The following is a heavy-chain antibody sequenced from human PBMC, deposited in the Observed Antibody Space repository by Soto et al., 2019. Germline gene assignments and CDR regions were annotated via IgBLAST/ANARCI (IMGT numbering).Heavy chain of an antibody. J-gene: IGHJ4*02. CDR3: ERYLVGPYYFDY. D-gene: IGHD1-1*01. Sequence: PGGSLRLSCSASGFTFSNYAMSWVRQAPGKGPEWVSTILGSGANTYYPDSVKGRFTISRDNSRNTLDLQLNSLRAEDTAVYYCERYLVGPYYFDYWSQGPPVTVSA. V-gene: IGHV3-23*01. CDR1: GFTFSNYA. CDR2: ILGSGANT.